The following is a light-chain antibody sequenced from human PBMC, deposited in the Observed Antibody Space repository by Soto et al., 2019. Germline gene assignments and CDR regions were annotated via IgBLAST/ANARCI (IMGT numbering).Light chain of an antibody. CDR3: VAWDDSLNGYVV. Sequence: SVLTQPPSASGSRGRRVTISCSGSSSNIGSNTVNWYQQLPGTAPKLVIYSNNQRPSGVPDRFSGSKSGTSASLAISGLQSEDGADYYCVAWDDSLNGYVVFGGGTKVTVL. CDR1: SSNIGSNT. V-gene: IGLV1-44*01. J-gene: IGLJ2*01. CDR2: SNN.